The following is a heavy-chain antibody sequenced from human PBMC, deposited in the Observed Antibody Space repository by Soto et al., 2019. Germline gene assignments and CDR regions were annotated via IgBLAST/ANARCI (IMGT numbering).Heavy chain of an antibody. Sequence: SETLSLTCTVSGGSTSSYYWSWIRQPPGKGLEWIGYIYYSGSTNYNPSLKSRVTISVDTSKNQFSLKLSSVTAADTAVYYCARDYYGSGSYPFDLWGRGTLVTVSS. CDR2: IYYSGST. J-gene: IGHJ2*01. D-gene: IGHD3-10*01. CDR3: ARDYYGSGSYPFDL. CDR1: GGSTSSYY. V-gene: IGHV4-59*01.